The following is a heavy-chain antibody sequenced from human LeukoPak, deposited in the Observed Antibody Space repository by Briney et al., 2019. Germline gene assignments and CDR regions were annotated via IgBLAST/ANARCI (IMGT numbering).Heavy chain of an antibody. J-gene: IGHJ4*02. V-gene: IGHV3-23*01. CDR1: GITLSNYG. Sequence: PGGSLRLSSAVSGITLSNYGMSWVRLAPGKGLEWVAGISGSGGRTNYADSVKGRFTISRDNAKNTLYLQMNSLRAEDTAVYFCAKRGVVIRVILVGFHKEAYYFDSWGQGALVTVSS. D-gene: IGHD3-22*01. CDR2: ISGSGGRT. CDR3: AKRGVVIRVILVGFHKEAYYFDS.